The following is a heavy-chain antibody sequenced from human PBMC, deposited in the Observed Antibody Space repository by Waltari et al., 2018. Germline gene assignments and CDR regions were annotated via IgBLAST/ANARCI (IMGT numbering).Heavy chain of an antibody. CDR3: ARLSYIGAIDY. Sequence: QVQLQQWGAGLLKPSETLSLTCAVYGGSFSGYYWSWIRQPPGKGLEWIGEINHSGSTNSNPSLKSRVTISVDTSKNQFSLKLSSVTAADTAVYYCARLSYIGAIDYWGQGTLVTVSS. CDR1: GGSFSGYY. CDR2: INHSGST. D-gene: IGHD1-26*01. J-gene: IGHJ4*02. V-gene: IGHV4-34*01.